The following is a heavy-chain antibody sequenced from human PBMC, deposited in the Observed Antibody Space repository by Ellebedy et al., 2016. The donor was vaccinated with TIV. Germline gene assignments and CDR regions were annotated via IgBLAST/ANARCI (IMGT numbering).Heavy chain of an antibody. J-gene: IGHJ4*02. Sequence: GESLKISCAASGFTFSSYSMNWVRQAPGKGLEWVSSISSSSSYIYYADSVKGRFTISRDNAKNSLYLQMNSLRAEDTAVYYCARGKQTYYDSRGLDYWGQGTQVTVSS. CDR1: GFTFSSYS. D-gene: IGHD3-22*01. CDR3: ARGKQTYYDSRGLDY. CDR2: ISSSSSYI. V-gene: IGHV3-21*01.